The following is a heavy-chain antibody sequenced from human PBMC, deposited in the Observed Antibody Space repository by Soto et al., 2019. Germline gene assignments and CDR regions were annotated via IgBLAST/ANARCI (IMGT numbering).Heavy chain of an antibody. V-gene: IGHV1-69*01. J-gene: IGHJ6*02. Sequence: QVQLVQSGAEVKKPGSSVKVSCKASGGTFSSYAISWVRQAPGQGLEWMGGIIPIFGTANYAQKFQGRVTITADESTSTAYLGLGSLRAEDTAVYYCARGGVPSRSVYGMDVWGQGTTVTVSS. D-gene: IGHD3-3*01. CDR2: IIPIFGTA. CDR3: ARGGVPSRSVYGMDV. CDR1: GGTFSSYA.